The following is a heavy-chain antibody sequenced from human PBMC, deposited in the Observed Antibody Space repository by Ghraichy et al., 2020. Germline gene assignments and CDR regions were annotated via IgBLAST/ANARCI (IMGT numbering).Heavy chain of an antibody. V-gene: IGHV4-30-4*01. CDR3: ARVHYGYYYFDY. Sequence: SETLSLTCTVSGGSISSGDYYWSWIRQPPGKGLEWIGYIYYSGSTYYNPSLKSRVTISVDTSKNQFSLKLSSVTAADTAVYYCARVHYGYYYFDYWGQGTLVTVSS. D-gene: IGHD4-17*01. CDR1: GGSISSGDYY. CDR2: IYYSGST. J-gene: IGHJ4*02.